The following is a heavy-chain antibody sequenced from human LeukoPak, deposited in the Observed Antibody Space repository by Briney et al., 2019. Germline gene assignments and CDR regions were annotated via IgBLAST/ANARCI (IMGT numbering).Heavy chain of an antibody. V-gene: IGHV4-59*08. CDR3: ARYDSSSRVDAFDI. D-gene: IGHD3-22*01. CDR2: TYYSGST. Sequence: SETLSLTCTVSGDSISSYYWSWIRQPPGKGLQWIGYTYYSGSTNYNPSLKSRVTISVDTSKNQFSLKLSSVTAADTAVYYCARYDSSSRVDAFDIWGQGIMVTVSS. CDR1: GDSISSYY. J-gene: IGHJ3*02.